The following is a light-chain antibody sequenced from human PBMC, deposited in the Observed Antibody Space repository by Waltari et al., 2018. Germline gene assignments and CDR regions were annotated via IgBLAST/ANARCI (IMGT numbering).Light chain of an antibody. J-gene: IGKJ5*01. CDR1: QSVSSGS. V-gene: IGKV3-20*01. CDR3: QQYGDLPLT. Sequence: EIELTQSQGTLSLSTGERATFSCWATQSVSSGSLAWYQQKPGQAPRLLIHGASSRATGVPDRFSGSGSGTDFTLTINRLEAEDFAVYYCQQYGDLPLTFGQGTRLEIK. CDR2: GAS.